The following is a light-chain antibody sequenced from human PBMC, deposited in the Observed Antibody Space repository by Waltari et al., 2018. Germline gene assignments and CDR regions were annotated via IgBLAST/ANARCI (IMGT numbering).Light chain of an antibody. V-gene: IGKV1-39*01. CDR1: QYISGF. CDR3: QQGYSAPCT. J-gene: IGKJ2*02. Sequence: DIQMTQSPSSLSASVGDRVTITCRASQYISGFLNWYQQQPGKAPKLLIYAASSLQTGVPSKFSGSGSGTDFTLTISSLQPEDFATYYCQQGYSAPCTFGQGTKLEI. CDR2: AAS.